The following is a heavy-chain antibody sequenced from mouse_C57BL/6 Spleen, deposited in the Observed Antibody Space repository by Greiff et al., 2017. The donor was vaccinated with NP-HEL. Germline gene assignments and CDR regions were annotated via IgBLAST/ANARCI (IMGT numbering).Heavy chain of an antibody. CDR1: GYTFTDYH. CDR2: INPNNGGT. V-gene: IGHV1-18*01. CDR3: ARAYYYDSSYEGYFDD. D-gene: IGHD1-1*01. J-gene: IGHJ2*01. Sequence: VQLQQSGPELVKPGASVKIPCKASGYTFTDYHMDWVKQSHGKSLEWIGDINPNNGGTIYNQKFKGKATLTVDKSSSTAYMELRSLTSEDTAVYYCARAYYYDSSYEGYFDDWGKGTTLTVSS.